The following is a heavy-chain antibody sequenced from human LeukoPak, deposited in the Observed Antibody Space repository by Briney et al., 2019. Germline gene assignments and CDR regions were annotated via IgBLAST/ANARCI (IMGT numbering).Heavy chain of an antibody. CDR3: ARVAYYYDSSGYAPSDP. CDR2: IYHSGST. Sequence: SETLSLTCAVSGGSISSGGYPWSWIRQPPGKGLEWIGYIYHSGSTYYNPSLKSRVTISVDRSKNQFSLKLSSVTAADTAVYYCARVAYYYDSSGYAPSDPWGQGTLVTVSS. V-gene: IGHV4-30-2*01. CDR1: GGSISSGGYP. J-gene: IGHJ5*02. D-gene: IGHD3-22*01.